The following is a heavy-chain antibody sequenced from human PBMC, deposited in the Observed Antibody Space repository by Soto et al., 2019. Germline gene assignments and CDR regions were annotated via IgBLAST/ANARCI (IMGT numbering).Heavy chain of an antibody. CDR2: ISAYNGNT. CDR3: ARVPYYYDSSGYYGWFDP. J-gene: IGHJ5*02. CDR1: GYTFTSYG. Sequence: WASVKVSCKASGYTFTSYGISWVRQAPGQGLEWMGWISAYNGNTNYAQKLQGRVTMTTDTSTSTAYMELRSLRSDDTAVYYCARVPYYYDSSGYYGWFDPWGQGTLVTVSS. V-gene: IGHV1-18*01. D-gene: IGHD3-22*01.